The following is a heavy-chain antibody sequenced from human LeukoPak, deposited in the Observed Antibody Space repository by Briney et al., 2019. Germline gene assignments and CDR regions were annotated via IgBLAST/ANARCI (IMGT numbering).Heavy chain of an antibody. CDR1: GFTFNTYG. Sequence: PGRSLRLSCAASGFTFNTYGMHWVRQAPGKGLEWVAVIWYDGSNKYYADSVKGRFTISRDNSKDTLYLQMNSLRAEDAAVYYCARDRDCGWYHFDQWGQGTLVTVSS. CDR3: ARDRDCGWYHFDQ. D-gene: IGHD6-19*01. CDR2: IWYDGSNK. V-gene: IGHV3-33*01. J-gene: IGHJ4*02.